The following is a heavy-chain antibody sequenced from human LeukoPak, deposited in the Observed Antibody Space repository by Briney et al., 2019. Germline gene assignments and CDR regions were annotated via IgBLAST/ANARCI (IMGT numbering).Heavy chain of an antibody. CDR1: GFTFSNAW. V-gene: IGHV3-7*03. D-gene: IGHD3-16*01. J-gene: IGHJ4*02. CDR2: IKQDGSEK. Sequence: GGSLRLSCATSGFTFSNAWMSWVRQAPGKGLEWVANIKQDGSEKYYEDSVKGRFTISRDNAKNSLYLQMDSLRAEDTAVYYCARVLHFWYFDYWGQGTLVTVSS. CDR3: ARVLHFWYFDY.